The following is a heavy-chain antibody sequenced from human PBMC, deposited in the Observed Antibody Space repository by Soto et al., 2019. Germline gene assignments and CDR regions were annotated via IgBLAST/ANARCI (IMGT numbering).Heavy chain of an antibody. D-gene: IGHD1-1*01. V-gene: IGHV4-59*01. CDR1: GGSIISYF. J-gene: IGHJ3*02. CDR2: SHYSGNT. CDR3: ARMNQLAPKRNAFDI. Sequence: PSETLSLTCTVSGGSIISYFWTWIRQSPGKALQWIGYSHYSGNTNYNPSLKSRVTMSVDTSKNQFSLNLASVTAADTAVYYCARMNQLAPKRNAFDIWGQGTMVTV.